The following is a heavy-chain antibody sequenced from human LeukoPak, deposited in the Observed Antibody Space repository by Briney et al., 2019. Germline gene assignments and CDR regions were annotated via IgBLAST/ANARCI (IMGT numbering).Heavy chain of an antibody. CDR1: GFTLSSYN. V-gene: IGHV3-21*01. CDR2: ISSTSTYI. Sequence: GGSLRLSCAASGFTLSSYNIKWVRQAPGKGLEWVSSISSTSTYIYYADSVKGRLTISRDNAKNSLYLQMNSLRAEDTAVYYCARDRPFSIASPVYWGQGTLLTVSS. J-gene: IGHJ4*02. D-gene: IGHD6-6*01. CDR3: ARDRPFSIASPVY.